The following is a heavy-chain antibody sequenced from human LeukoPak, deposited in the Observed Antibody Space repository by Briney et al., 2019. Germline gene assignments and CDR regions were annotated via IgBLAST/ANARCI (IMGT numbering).Heavy chain of an antibody. CDR2: IYSTGST. D-gene: IGHD2-21*02. J-gene: IGHJ4*02. V-gene: IGHV4-59*08. CDR3: ARQFPCGHDCYRHFDY. CDR1: GGSISSYF. Sequence: SETLSLTCTVSGGSISSYFWSWIRQPPGKGLEWIGYIYSTGSTNYNPSLKSRVTISVDTSKNQFSLKLSSVTAADTAVYYWARQFPCGHDCYRHFDYWGQGTLVAVSS.